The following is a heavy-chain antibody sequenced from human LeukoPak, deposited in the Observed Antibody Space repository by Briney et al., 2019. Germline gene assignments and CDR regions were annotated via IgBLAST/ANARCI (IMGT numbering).Heavy chain of an antibody. J-gene: IGHJ4*02. Sequence: SETLSLTCAVYGGSFSGYYWNWIRQPPGKGLEWIGYIYYSGSTNYNPSLKSRVTISVGTSKNQFSLKLSSVTATDTAVYYCARDAELGIFDYWGQGTLVTVSS. CDR2: IYYSGST. CDR3: ARDAELGIFDY. V-gene: IGHV4-59*01. D-gene: IGHD7-27*01. CDR1: GGSFSGYY.